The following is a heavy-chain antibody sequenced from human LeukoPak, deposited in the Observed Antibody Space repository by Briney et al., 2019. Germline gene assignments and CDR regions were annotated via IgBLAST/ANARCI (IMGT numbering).Heavy chain of an antibody. CDR1: GGTFSSYA. CDR2: IIPIFGTA. J-gene: IGHJ4*02. Sequence: AASVKVSCKASGGTFSSYAISWVRQAPGQGLEWMGGIIPIFGTANYAQKFQGRVTITADESTSTAYMELSSLRSEDTAVYYCARTRGYSYGYGDYWGQGTLVTVSS. CDR3: ARTRGYSYGYGDY. V-gene: IGHV1-69*01. D-gene: IGHD5-18*01.